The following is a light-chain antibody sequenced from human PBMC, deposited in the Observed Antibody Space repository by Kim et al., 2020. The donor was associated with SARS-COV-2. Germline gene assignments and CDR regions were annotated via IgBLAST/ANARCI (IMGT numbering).Light chain of an antibody. Sequence: IFFTHSPAPLSLSPGERATLSCRASQSVGNSLAWFQQKPGQAPRLLIFETSNRATGIPARFSGSGSGTAFTLTISSLEPEDFAVYYCQQRYNWPRNFGGGTKVDIK. CDR3: QQRYNWPRN. CDR1: QSVGNS. J-gene: IGKJ4*01. CDR2: ETS. V-gene: IGKV3-11*01.